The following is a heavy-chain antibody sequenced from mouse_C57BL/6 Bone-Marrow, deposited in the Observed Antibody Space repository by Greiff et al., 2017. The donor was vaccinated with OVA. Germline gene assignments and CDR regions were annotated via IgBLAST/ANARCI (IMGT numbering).Heavy chain of an antibody. J-gene: IGHJ2*02. CDR3: AHYGSRLYLHY. V-gene: IGHV1-59*01. CDR1: GYTFTNYW. Sequence: VQLQQPGAELVRPGTSVKLSCKASGYTFTNYWMHWVKQRPGQGLEWIGVIAPSDSYINYNQKFKGRATLTVDTSSSTAYMHLRSRTSEDSAVYYCAHYGSRLYLHYWGQGTSLTVSS. D-gene: IGHD1-1*01. CDR2: IAPSDSYI.